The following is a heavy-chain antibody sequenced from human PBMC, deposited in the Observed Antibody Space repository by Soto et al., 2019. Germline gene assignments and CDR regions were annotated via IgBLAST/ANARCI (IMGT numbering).Heavy chain of an antibody. D-gene: IGHD4-4*01. CDR2: IYYSGST. CDR3: ARRTSTVTLVDY. J-gene: IGHJ4*02. CDR1: GGSISSSSYY. Sequence: SETLSLTCTVSGGSISSSSYYWGWIRQPPGKGLEWIGSIYYSGSTYYNPSLKSRVTISVDTSKNQFSLKLSSVTAADTAVYYCARRTSTVTLVDYWGQGTLVTVSS. V-gene: IGHV4-39*01.